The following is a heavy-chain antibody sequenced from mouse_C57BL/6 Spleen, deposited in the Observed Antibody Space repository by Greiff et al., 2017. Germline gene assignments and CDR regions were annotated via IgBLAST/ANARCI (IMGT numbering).Heavy chain of an antibody. CDR3: ARHGYDYDGFAY. J-gene: IGHJ3*01. D-gene: IGHD2-4*01. V-gene: IGHV1-62-2*01. CDR2: FYPGSGSI. CDR1: GYTFTEYT. Sequence: VPLKESGAELVKPGASVKLSCKASGYTFTEYTIHWVKQRSGQGLEWIGWFYPGSGSIKYNEKFKDKATLTADKSSSTVYRELSRLTSEDSAVYFCARHGYDYDGFAYWGQGTLVTVSA.